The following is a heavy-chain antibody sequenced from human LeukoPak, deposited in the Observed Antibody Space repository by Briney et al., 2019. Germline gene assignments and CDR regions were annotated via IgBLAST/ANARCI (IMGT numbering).Heavy chain of an antibody. J-gene: IGHJ3*02. CDR3: ARSEITTAGNDAFDI. CDR1: GYVFTNFY. CDR2: ISPSGGTT. D-gene: IGHD6-13*01. Sequence: RASVKVSCKASGYVFTNFYIHWVRLAPGQGPEWMGMISPSGGTTDYAQKFQGRGMMTRDTSTSTVYMELSSLRSEDTAVYYCARSEITTAGNDAFDIWGQGTMVTVSS. V-gene: IGHV1-46*01.